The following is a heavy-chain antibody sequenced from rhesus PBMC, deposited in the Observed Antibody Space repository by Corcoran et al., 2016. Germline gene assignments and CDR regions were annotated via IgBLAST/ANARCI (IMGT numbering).Heavy chain of an antibody. Sequence: QVQLQQWGEGLVKPSETLSLTCAVYGGYLSGYYYWSWIRQPPGKGLEWIGYIYGNSVSTNYNPSLLYPVPISKDTSKNQFSLKLSSVTAADTALYYCARSAAAGTGRYYYGLDSWGQGVVVTVSS. CDR3: ARSAAAGTGRYYYGLDS. D-gene: IGHD6-25*01. J-gene: IGHJ6*01. CDR1: GGYLSGYYY. V-gene: IGHV4-73*01. CDR2: IYGNSVST.